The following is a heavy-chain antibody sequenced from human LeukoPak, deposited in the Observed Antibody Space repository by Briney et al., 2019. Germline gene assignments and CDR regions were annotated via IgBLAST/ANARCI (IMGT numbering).Heavy chain of an antibody. D-gene: IGHD4-17*01. CDR2: IYHSGST. CDR1: GYSISSGYY. V-gene: IGHV4-38-2*02. Sequence: SETLSLTCTVSGYSISSGYYWGWIRPPPGKGLGWIGSIYHSGSTYYTPPLKSRVTISVATSKNQFSLNLSSVTAADTALYYCARMGPVTTVNNNWFDPWGHGDLVTASS. J-gene: IGHJ5*02. CDR3: ARMGPVTTVNNNWFDP.